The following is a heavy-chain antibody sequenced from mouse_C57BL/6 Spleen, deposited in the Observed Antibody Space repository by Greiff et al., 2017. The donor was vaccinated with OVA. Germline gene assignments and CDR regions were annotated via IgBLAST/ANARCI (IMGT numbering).Heavy chain of an antibody. CDR2: IYPGGGYT. CDR1: GYTFTNYW. J-gene: IGHJ2*01. V-gene: IGHV1-63*01. CDR3: ARRGYDYDVDY. D-gene: IGHD2-4*01. Sequence: QVHVKQSGAELVRPGTSVKMSCKASGYTFTNYWIGWAKQRPGHGLEWIGDIYPGGGYTNYNEKFKGKATLTADKSSSTAYMQFSSLTSEDSAIYYCARRGYDYDVDYWGQGTTLTVSS.